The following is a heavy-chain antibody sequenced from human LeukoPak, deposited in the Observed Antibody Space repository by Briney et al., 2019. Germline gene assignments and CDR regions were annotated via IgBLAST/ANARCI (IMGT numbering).Heavy chain of an antibody. J-gene: IGHJ4*02. Sequence: GGFLRLSCAASGFTFSSYAMSWVRQAPGKGLEWVSTISGSGDNTYYADSVKGRFTISRDNSKNTLYLQMNSLRAEDTAVYYCAKDRAVVPAATNYWGQGTLVTVSS. CDR2: ISGSGDNT. V-gene: IGHV3-23*01. CDR3: AKDRAVVPAATNY. CDR1: GFTFSSYA. D-gene: IGHD2-2*01.